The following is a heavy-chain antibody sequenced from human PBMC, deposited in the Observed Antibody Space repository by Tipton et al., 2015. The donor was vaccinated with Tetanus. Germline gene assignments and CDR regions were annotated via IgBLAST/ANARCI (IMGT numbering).Heavy chain of an antibody. J-gene: IGHJ4*02. CDR1: GGSISSGGFY. Sequence: TLSLTCAVSGGSISSGGFYWTWIRQHPGKGLEWIGYILYTGSTFTTPSLESRVTISVDTSKNQFSLKLTSVTAADTAVFYCARGSRYYFDSWGQGTLVTVSS. CDR3: ARGSRYYFDS. V-gene: IGHV4-31*11. CDR2: ILYTGST.